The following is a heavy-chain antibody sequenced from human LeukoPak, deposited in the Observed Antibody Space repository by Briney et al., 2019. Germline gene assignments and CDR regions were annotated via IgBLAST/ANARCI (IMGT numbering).Heavy chain of an antibody. CDR2: INPNSGGT. V-gene: IGHV1-2*02. CDR1: GYTFTGYY. J-gene: IGHJ4*02. D-gene: IGHD5-18*01. Sequence: GASVKVSCKASGYTFTGYYMHWVRQAPGQGLEWMGWINPNSGGTNYAQKFQGRVTMTRDTSISTAYMELSRLRSDDTAVYYCARERYSYGQRSFDYWDQGTLVTASS. CDR3: ARERYSYGQRSFDY.